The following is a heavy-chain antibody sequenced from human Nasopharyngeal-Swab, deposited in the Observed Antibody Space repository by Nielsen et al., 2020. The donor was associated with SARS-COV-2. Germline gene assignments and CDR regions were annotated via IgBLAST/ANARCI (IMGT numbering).Heavy chain of an antibody. CDR1: GFTFNSYG. D-gene: IGHD3-3*01. CDR2: ISYDGSNK. J-gene: IGHJ4*02. V-gene: IGHV3-30*18. Sequence: GESLKISCAASGFTFNSYGMHWVRQAPGKGLEWVAVISYDGSNKYYADSVKGRFTISRDNSKNTLYLQMNSLRAEDTAVYYCAKGIGFLEWLGVDYWGQGTLVAVS. CDR3: AKGIGFLEWLGVDY.